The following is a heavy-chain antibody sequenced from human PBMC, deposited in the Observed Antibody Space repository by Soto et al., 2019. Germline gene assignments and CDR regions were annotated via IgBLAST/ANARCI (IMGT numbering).Heavy chain of an antibody. V-gene: IGHV1-18*04. Sequence: ASVKVSCKASGYTFTRYGISWVRQAPGQGLEWMGWISAYNGNTNYAQKLQGRVTMTTDTSTSTAYMELRSLRSDDTAVYYCARDRGYSGYDFGTFDYWGQGTLVTVSS. CDR2: ISAYNGNT. J-gene: IGHJ4*02. CDR1: GYTFTRYG. D-gene: IGHD5-12*01. CDR3: ARDRGYSGYDFGTFDY.